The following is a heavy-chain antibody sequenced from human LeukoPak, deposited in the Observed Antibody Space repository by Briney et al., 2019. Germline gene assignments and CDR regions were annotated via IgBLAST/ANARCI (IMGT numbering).Heavy chain of an antibody. CDR3: AKGGSSGYKRLDYFDY. CDR2: ISWNSGSI. D-gene: IGHD3-22*01. V-gene: IGHV3-9*01. Sequence: GGSLRLSCAASGFTVSSNYMSWVRQAPGKGLEWVSGISWNSGSIGYADSVKGRFTISRDNAKNSLYLQMNSLRAEDTALYYCAKGGSSGYKRLDYFDYWGQGTLVTVSS. J-gene: IGHJ4*02. CDR1: GFTVSSNY.